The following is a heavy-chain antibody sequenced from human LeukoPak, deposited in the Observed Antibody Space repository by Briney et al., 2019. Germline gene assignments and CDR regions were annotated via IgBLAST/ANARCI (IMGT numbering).Heavy chain of an antibody. J-gene: IGHJ4*02. CDR3: AQNSYYDSSGTFDY. V-gene: IGHV3-9*01. Sequence: GGSLRLSCAASGFTFDDYAMHWVRQAPGKGLEWVSGISWNSGSIGYADSVKGRFTISRDNSKNTLYLQMNSLRAEDTAVYYCAQNSYYDSSGTFDYWGQGTLVTVSS. D-gene: IGHD3-22*01. CDR2: ISWNSGSI. CDR1: GFTFDDYA.